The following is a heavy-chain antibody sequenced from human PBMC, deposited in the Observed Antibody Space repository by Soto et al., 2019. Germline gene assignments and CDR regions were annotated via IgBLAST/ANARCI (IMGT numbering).Heavy chain of an antibody. Sequence: GGSLRLSCAASGFTFSNYHMVWVCQAPGKGLESISSISASDGRTYYRDSVKGRFTISRDNSKNTLYYQMNSLRVEDTAVYYCARILSMVESYWYSMDVWGQGTTVTVSS. CDR3: ARILSMVESYWYSMDV. CDR2: ISASDGRT. J-gene: IGHJ6*02. CDR1: GFTFSNYH. D-gene: IGHD3-10*01. V-gene: IGHV3-23*01.